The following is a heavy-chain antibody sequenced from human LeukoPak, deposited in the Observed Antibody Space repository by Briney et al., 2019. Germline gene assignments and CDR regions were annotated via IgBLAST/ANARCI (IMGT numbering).Heavy chain of an antibody. Sequence: PSETLSLTCAVYGGSFSGYYWSWIRQPPGKGLEWIGYIYYSGSTNYNPSLKSRVTISVDTSKNQFSLKLSSVTAADTAVYYCARHKGYYGSGSFNGWFDPWGQGTLVTVSS. CDR2: IYYSGST. D-gene: IGHD3-10*01. CDR1: GGSFSGYY. CDR3: ARHKGYYGSGSFNGWFDP. J-gene: IGHJ5*02. V-gene: IGHV4-59*01.